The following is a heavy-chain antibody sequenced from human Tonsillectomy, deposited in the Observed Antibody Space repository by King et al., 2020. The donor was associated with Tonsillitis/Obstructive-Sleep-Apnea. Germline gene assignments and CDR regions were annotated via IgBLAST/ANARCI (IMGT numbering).Heavy chain of an antibody. CDR1: GYSFTSYW. CDR3: ARPSRKNELWRDGRDV. J-gene: IGHJ6*02. Sequence: VQLVESGAEVKKPGESLRISCKGSGYSFTSYWINWVRQMPGKGLEWMGRIDPSDFYTNYSPSFEGHVTISADKSISTAYLQWSSLKASDTAMYYCARPSRKNELWRDGRDVGGQGNTVTVAS. V-gene: IGHV5-10-1*03. CDR2: IDPSDFYT. D-gene: IGHD3-3*01.